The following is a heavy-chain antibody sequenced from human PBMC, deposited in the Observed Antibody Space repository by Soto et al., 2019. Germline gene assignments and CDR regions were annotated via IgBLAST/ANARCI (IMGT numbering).Heavy chain of an antibody. Sequence: PGGSLRLSCAASGFTFSSYAMSWVRQAPGKGLEWVSAISGSGGSTYYADSVKGRFTISRDNSKNTLYLQMNSLRAEDTAVYYCAKDPVLRYFDWLDYFDYWGQGTLVTVSS. CDR3: AKDPVLRYFDWLDYFDY. CDR2: ISGSGGST. V-gene: IGHV3-23*01. CDR1: GFTFSSYA. D-gene: IGHD3-9*01. J-gene: IGHJ4*02.